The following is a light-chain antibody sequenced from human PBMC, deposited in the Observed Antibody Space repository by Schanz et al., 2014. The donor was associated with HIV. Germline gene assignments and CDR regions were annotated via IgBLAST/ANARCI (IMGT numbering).Light chain of an antibody. V-gene: IGLV1-40*01. J-gene: IGLJ2*01. CDR2: GNT. Sequence: QSVLTQPPSVSGAPGQKVTISCTGSSSNIGAGYDVHWYQQLPGTAPKLLIYGNTNRPSGVPDRFSGSKFGTSASLIISALQGEDEGDYYCAAWDDSLSGVIFGGGTKLTVL. CDR3: AAWDDSLSGVI. CDR1: SSNIGAGYD.